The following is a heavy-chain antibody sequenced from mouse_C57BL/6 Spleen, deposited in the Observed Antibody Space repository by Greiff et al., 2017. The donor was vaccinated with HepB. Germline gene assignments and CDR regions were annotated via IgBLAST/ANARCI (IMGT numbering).Heavy chain of an antibody. J-gene: IGHJ4*01. CDR3: ARDGSSYGYAMDY. CDR2: IYPGSGST. CDR1: GYTFTSYW. D-gene: IGHD1-1*01. Sequence: VQLQQPGAELVKPGASVKMSCKASGYTFTSYWITWVKQRPGQGLEWIGDIYPGSGSTNYNEKFKSKATLTVDTSSSTAYMQLSSLTSEDSAVYYCARDGSSYGYAMDYWGQGTSGTVSS. V-gene: IGHV1-55*01.